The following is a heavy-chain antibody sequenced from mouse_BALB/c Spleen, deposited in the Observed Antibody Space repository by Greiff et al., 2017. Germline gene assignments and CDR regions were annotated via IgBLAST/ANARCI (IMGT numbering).Heavy chain of an antibody. J-gene: IGHJ3*01. V-gene: IGHV1-14*01. CDR1: GYTFTSYV. CDR2: INPYNDGT. D-gene: IGHD2-4*01. CDR3: ARGGNDYDRGWFAY. Sequence: VQLQQSGPELVKPGASVKMSCKASGYTFTSYVMHWVKQKPGQGLEWIGYINPYNDGTKYNEKFKGKATLTSDKSSSTAYMELSSLTSEDSAVYYCARGGNDYDRGWFAYWGQGTLVTVSA.